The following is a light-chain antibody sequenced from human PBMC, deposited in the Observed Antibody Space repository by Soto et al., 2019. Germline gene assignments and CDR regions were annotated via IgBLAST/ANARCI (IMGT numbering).Light chain of an antibody. J-gene: IGLJ1*01. Sequence: QSVLTQPASVSGSPGQSITISCTGTSSDIGGYNYVSWCQQHPGKAPKLMIYTVTKRPSGVPDRFSGSKSDNTASLTISGLQADDEADYYCCSYAGSSSYVFGTGTKVTVL. CDR3: CSYAGSSSYV. V-gene: IGLV2-11*01. CDR2: TVT. CDR1: SSDIGGYNY.